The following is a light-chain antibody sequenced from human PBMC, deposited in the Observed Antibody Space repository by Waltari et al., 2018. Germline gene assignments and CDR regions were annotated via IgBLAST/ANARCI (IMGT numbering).Light chain of an antibody. CDR2: AES. CDR3: QQYYSYPHT. J-gene: IGKJ2*01. Sequence: AIRMTQSPSSLSASTGDRVTLTCRASQGISSYLAWYQQKPGTAPKLLIYAESTVQSGVPSRFSGSGSGTDFTLTISCLQSEDFATYYCQQYYSYPHTFGQGTKLEIK. V-gene: IGKV1-8*01. CDR1: QGISSY.